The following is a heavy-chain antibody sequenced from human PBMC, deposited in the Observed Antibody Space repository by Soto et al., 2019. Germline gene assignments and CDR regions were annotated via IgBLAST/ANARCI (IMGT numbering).Heavy chain of an antibody. CDR3: ARDAHGDYVRWFDP. CDR2: IIPIFGTA. Sequence: SVKVSCKASGGTFSSYAISWVRQAPGQGLEWMGGIIPIFGTANYAQKFQGRVTITADKSTSTAYMELSSLRSEDTAVYYCARDAHGDYVRWFDPWGQGTLVTVSS. J-gene: IGHJ5*02. V-gene: IGHV1-69*06. CDR1: GGTFSSYA. D-gene: IGHD4-17*01.